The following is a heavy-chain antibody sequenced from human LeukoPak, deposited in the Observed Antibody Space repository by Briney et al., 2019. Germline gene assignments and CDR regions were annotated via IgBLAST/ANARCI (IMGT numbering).Heavy chain of an antibody. CDR1: GYTFTSYY. V-gene: IGHV1-2*02. CDR3: ARGAVTTSRYGMDV. D-gene: IGHD4-17*01. Sequence: ASVKVSCKASGYTFTSYYIHWVRQAPGQGLERMGWINPYSGGTNYAQKFQGRVTLTRDTSISTTYVELSRLRSDDTASYYCARGAVTTSRYGMDVWGQGTTVTVPS. J-gene: IGHJ6*02. CDR2: INPYSGGT.